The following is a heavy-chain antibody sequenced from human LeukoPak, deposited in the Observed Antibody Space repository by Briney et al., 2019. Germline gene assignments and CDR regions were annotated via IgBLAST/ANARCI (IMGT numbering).Heavy chain of an antibody. CDR1: GGTFSSYA. CDR3: ARDCSTSCYGEVRDAFDI. V-gene: IGHV1-69*06. D-gene: IGHD2-2*01. Sequence: SVKRCCRASGGTFSSYAISWVRQAPGQGLEWMGGIIPIFGTANYAQKFQGRVTITADKSTSTAYMELSSLRSEDTAVYYCARDCSTSCYGEVRDAFDIWGQGTMVTVSS. J-gene: IGHJ3*02. CDR2: IIPIFGTA.